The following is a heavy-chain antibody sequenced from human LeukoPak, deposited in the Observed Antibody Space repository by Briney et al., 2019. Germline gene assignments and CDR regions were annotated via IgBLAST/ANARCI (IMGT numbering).Heavy chain of an antibody. J-gene: IGHJ6*02. Sequence: PGGSLRLSCAASAFTVSDNYMSWVRQAPGKGLELVSIIYSGGSTYYADSVKGRFTISRDNSKNTLYLQMNSLRAEDTAVYYCGSFGFGGYYGLDVWGQGTTVAVSS. V-gene: IGHV3-66*01. CDR3: GSFGFGGYYGLDV. CDR1: AFTVSDNY. CDR2: IYSGGST. D-gene: IGHD3-10*01.